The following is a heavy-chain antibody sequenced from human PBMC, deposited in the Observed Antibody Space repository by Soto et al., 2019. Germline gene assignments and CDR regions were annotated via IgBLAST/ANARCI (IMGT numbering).Heavy chain of an antibody. V-gene: IGHV1-69*12. CDR1: GGTFSSYA. CDR3: ASPGETPYYYGMDV. Sequence: QVQLVQSGAEVKKPGSSVKVSCKASGGTFSSYAISWVRQAPGQGLEWMGGSIPIFGTADYAQRFQGRVKITADESTSTAYMELSSLRSEDTAVYYCASPGETPYYYGMDVWGQGTTVNVSS. J-gene: IGHJ6*02. CDR2: SIPIFGTA.